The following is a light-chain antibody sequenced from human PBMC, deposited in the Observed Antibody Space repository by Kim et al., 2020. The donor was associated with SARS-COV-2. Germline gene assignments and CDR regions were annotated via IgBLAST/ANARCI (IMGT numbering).Light chain of an antibody. Sequence: GDTVTITCGLRSGSVSTAPHPSWYQQTPGQAPRTLIYNTNSRSSGVPDRFSGSILGNRAALTITGAEAADESHYYCVLYMTGGTWVFGGGTQLTVL. V-gene: IGLV8-61*01. CDR1: SGSVSTAPH. CDR2: NTN. CDR3: VLYMTGGTWV. J-gene: IGLJ3*02.